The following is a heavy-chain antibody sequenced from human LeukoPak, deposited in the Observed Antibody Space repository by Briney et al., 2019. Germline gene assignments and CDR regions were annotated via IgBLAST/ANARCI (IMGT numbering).Heavy chain of an antibody. CDR1: GFTFSSYE. J-gene: IGHJ3*02. Sequence: GGSLRLSCAASGFTFSSYEVNWVRQAPGKGLEWVSSISSSSSYIYYADSVKGRFTISRDNAKNSLYLQMNSLRAEDTAVYYCARDSGYYDSSGYYYAFDIWGQGTMVTVSS. D-gene: IGHD3-22*01. V-gene: IGHV3-21*01. CDR3: ARDSGYYDSSGYYYAFDI. CDR2: ISSSSSYI.